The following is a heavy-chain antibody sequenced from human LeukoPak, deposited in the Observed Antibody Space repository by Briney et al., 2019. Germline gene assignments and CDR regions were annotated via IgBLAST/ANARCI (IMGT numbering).Heavy chain of an antibody. CDR3: ARDGYQSHNWFDP. D-gene: IGHD5-12*01. CDR1: GFTFSSDG. J-gene: IGHJ5*02. CDR2: IWYDGSNK. V-gene: IGHV3-33*01. Sequence: PGGSLRLSCAASGFTFSSDGMHWVRQAPGKGLEWVAVIWYDGSNKYYADSVKGRFTISRDNSKNTLYLQMNSLRAEDTAVYYCARDGYQSHNWFDPWGQGTLVTVSS.